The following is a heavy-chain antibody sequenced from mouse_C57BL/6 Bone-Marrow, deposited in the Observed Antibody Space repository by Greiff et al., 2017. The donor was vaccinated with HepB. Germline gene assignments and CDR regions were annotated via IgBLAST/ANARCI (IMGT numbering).Heavy chain of an antibody. D-gene: IGHD1-1*01. CDR3: ARRYYGNAMDY. CDR1: GFTFSDYG. CDR2: IISGSSTI. Sequence: EVQVVESGGGLVKPGGSLKLSCAASGFTFSDYGMHWVRQAPEKGLEWVAYIISGSSTIYYADTVKGRFTISRDNAKNTLFLQMTSLRSEDTAMYYCARRYYGNAMDYWGQGTSVTVSS. J-gene: IGHJ4*01. V-gene: IGHV5-17*01.